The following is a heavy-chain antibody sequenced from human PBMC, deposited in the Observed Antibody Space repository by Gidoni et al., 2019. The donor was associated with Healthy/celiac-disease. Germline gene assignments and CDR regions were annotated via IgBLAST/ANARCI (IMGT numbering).Heavy chain of an antibody. J-gene: IGHJ4*02. CDR3: ARGGAGTPSRFFDY. CDR1: GYSISSGYY. V-gene: IGHV4-38-2*01. CDR2: NYHSGST. D-gene: IGHD6-13*01. Sequence: QVQLQESGPGLVKPSETLSLTCAVSGYSISSGYYWGWIRQPPGKGLEWIGSNYHSGSTYYNPSLKSRVTISVDTSKNQFSLKLSSATAADTAVYYCARGGAGTPSRFFDYWGQGTLVTVSS.